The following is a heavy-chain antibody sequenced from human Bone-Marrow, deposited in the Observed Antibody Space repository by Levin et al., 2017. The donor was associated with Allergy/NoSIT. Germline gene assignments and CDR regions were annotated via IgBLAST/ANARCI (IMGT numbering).Heavy chain of an antibody. Sequence: GGSLRLSCAASGFRFSSYYMSWVRQAPGKGLEWVSYITTTSTFANYADSVKGRFTISRDNTKNSLFLQMNSLRADDTAVYYCAREAEGALDVWGHGTMITVSS. V-gene: IGHV3-11*05. CDR2: ITTTSTFA. J-gene: IGHJ3*01. CDR1: GFRFSSYY. CDR3: AREAEGALDV.